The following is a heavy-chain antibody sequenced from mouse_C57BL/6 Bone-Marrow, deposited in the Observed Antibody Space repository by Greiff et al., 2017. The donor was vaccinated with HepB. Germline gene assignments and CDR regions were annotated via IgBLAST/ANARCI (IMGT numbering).Heavy chain of an antibody. CDR2: IDPSDSET. CDR3: ARFGDYGSGFAY. Sequence: QVQLKEPGAELVRPGSSVKLSCKASGYTFTSYWMHWVKQRPIQGLEWIGNIDPSDSETHYNQKFKDKATLTVDKSSSTAYMQLSSLTSEDSAVYYCARFGDYGSGFAYWGQGTLVTVSA. V-gene: IGHV1-52*01. J-gene: IGHJ3*01. D-gene: IGHD1-1*01. CDR1: GYTFTSYW.